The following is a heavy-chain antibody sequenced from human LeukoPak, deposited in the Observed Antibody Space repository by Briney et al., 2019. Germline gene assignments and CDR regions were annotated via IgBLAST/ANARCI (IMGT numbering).Heavy chain of an antibody. CDR1: GYEFTSYW. CDR3: ATRLVRSGHAFDY. Sequence: GESLQISCQGSGYEFTSYWIGWVRPMPGKGLGWMGIIYPDDSDTRYSPSFQGQVTISADKSISTAYLQWSSLKAADTAMYYCATRLVRSGHAFDYWGQGTQVAVSS. CDR2: IYPDDSDT. D-gene: IGHD5-12*01. V-gene: IGHV5-51*01. J-gene: IGHJ4*02.